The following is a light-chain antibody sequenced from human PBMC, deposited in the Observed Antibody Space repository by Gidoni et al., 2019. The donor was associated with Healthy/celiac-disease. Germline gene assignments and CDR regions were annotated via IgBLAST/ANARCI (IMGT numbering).Light chain of an antibody. CDR2: GNS. Sequence: QSVLTQPPSVSGAPGQRVTISCTGSSSNIGAGYDVHWYQQLPGTPPKLLISGNSNRPSGVPDRFSGSKSGTSASLAITGLQAEDEADYYCQSYDSSRKVFGGGTKLTVL. V-gene: IGLV1-40*01. CDR3: QSYDSSRKV. CDR1: SSNIGAGYD. J-gene: IGLJ3*02.